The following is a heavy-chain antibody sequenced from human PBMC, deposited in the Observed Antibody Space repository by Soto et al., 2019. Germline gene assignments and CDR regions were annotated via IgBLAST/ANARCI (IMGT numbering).Heavy chain of an antibody. D-gene: IGHD2-15*01. CDR1: AGSISSHF. V-gene: IGHV4-59*11. CDR3: ARGHRYCSGGSCYLFDY. Sequence: SETLALTCTVSAGSISSHFWNWIRQPPGKGLEWIGYIYDSGSTKYNPSLKSRVTISVDMSKNQFSLNLTSVAAADTAVYYCARGHRYCSGGSCYLFDYWGQGTLVTVSS. J-gene: IGHJ4*02. CDR2: IYDSGST.